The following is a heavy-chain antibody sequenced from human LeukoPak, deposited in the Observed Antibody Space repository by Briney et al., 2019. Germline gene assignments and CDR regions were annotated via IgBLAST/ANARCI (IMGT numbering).Heavy chain of an antibody. J-gene: IGHJ6*02. CDR2: ISAYNGNT. Sequence: ASVKVSCKASGYTFTSYGISWVRQAPGQGLEWMGWISAYNGNTNYAQKLQGGVTMTTDTSTSTAYMELRSLRSDDTAVYYCARRARYYDFWSGYYKDYYYGMDVWGQGTTVTVSS. CDR1: GYTFTSYG. CDR3: ARRARYYDFWSGYYKDYYYGMDV. D-gene: IGHD3-3*01. V-gene: IGHV1-18*01.